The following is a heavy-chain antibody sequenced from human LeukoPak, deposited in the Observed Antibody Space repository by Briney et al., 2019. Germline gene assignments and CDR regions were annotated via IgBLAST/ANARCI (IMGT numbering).Heavy chain of an antibody. CDR2: ISSNGGST. CDR1: GFTFSSYA. J-gene: IGHJ3*02. V-gene: IGHV3-64*01. D-gene: IGHD6-19*01. Sequence: GGSLRLSCAASGFTFSSYAMHWVRQAPGKGLEYVSAISSNGGSTYYANSVKGRFTISRDNSKNTLYLQMGSVRDEDMAVYYCAREGIGSGSREAIDIWGQGTMVTVSS. CDR3: AREGIGSGSREAIDI.